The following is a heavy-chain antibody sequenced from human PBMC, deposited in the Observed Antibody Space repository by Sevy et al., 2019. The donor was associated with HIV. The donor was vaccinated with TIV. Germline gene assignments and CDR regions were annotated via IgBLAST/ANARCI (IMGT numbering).Heavy chain of an antibody. CDR1: GGSISSYY. V-gene: IGHV4-59*01. CDR2: IYYSGST. D-gene: IGHD3-22*01. J-gene: IGHJ4*02. Sequence: SDTLSLTCTVSGGSISSYYWSWIRQPPGKGLEWIGYIYYSGSTNYNPSLKSRVTISVDTSKNQFSLKLSSVTAADTAVYYCARDSGYYYDSSGYYAKTWDYFDYWGQGTLVTVSS. CDR3: ARDSGYYYDSSGYYAKTWDYFDY.